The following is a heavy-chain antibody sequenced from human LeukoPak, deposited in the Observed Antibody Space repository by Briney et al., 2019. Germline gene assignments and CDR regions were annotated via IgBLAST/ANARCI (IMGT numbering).Heavy chain of an antibody. V-gene: IGHV3-30*03. J-gene: IGHJ4*02. D-gene: IGHD5-12*01. CDR1: GFTFSSSG. CDR2: ISYDGTNK. CDR3: ASARALYGYSGYDEPYFDC. Sequence: RSLRLSCAASGFTFSSSGMHWVRQAPGKGLEWVAVISYDGTNKYFADSVKGRFTISRDNSKNTLYLQMNSLRADDTAVYYCASARALYGYSGYDEPYFDCWGQGTLITVSS.